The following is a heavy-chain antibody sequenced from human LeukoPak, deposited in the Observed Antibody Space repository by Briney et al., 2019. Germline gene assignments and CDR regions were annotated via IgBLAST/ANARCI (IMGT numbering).Heavy chain of an antibody. V-gene: IGHV4-38-2*02. J-gene: IGHJ4*02. Sequence: SETLSLTCTVSGYSISSGYYWGWIRQPPGKGLEWIERIYTSGSTNYSPSLNSRVTISLDTSKNQFSLKLSSVTAADTAVYYCARDSAVTYFDYWGQGTLVTVSS. CDR2: IYTSGST. CDR3: ARDSAVTYFDY. CDR1: GYSISSGYY. D-gene: IGHD4-17*01.